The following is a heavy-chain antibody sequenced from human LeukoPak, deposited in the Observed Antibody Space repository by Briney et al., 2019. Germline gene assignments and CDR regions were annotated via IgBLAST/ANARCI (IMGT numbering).Heavy chain of an antibody. Sequence: GGSLRLSCAASGFTFSSYAMHWVRQAPGKGLEWVAVISYDGSNKYYADSVKGRFTISRDNSKNTLYLQMNSLRAEDTAVYYCARDLGRYNXNXXFDYXXXXTLVTVSS. J-gene: IGHJ4*01. CDR3: ARDLGRYNXNXXFDY. CDR1: GFTFSSYA. V-gene: IGHV3-30-3*01. CDR2: ISYDGSNK. D-gene: IGHD1-7*01.